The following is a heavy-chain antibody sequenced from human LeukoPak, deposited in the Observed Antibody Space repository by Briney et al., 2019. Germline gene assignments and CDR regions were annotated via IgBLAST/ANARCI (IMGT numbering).Heavy chain of an antibody. D-gene: IGHD3-9*01. V-gene: IGHV3-74*01. CDR3: AREYYDILTPYYFDY. CDR2: INSDGSWT. Sequence: GGSLRLSCAASGNYWMHWVRQVPGKGLVWVSHINSDGSWTSYADSVKGRFTISRDNSKNTLYLQMNSLRAEDTAVYYCAREYYDILTPYYFDYWGQGTLVTVSS. J-gene: IGHJ4*02. CDR1: GNYW.